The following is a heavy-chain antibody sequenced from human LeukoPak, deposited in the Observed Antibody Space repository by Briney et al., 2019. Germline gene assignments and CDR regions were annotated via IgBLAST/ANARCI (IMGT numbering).Heavy chain of an antibody. J-gene: IGHJ4*02. CDR2: IRSQIYGGTP. CDR1: GFTFGDYA. V-gene: IGHV3-49*04. CDR3: TRDQTPYY. Sequence: GGSQRLSCTGSGFTFGDYAMTWVRQAPGKGLEWVGFIRSQIYGGTPEYAASVKGRFTISRDDSEGVAYLQMNSLKTEDTAVYYCTRDQTPYYWGQGTLVTVSS.